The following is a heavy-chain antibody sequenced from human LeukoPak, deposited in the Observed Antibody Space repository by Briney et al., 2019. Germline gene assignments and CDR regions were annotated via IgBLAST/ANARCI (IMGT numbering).Heavy chain of an antibody. CDR1: GGTFSSYA. CDR3: ARDRAVVVAATDY. Sequence: SVKVSCKASGGTFSSYAISWVRQAPGQGLEWMGGIIPIFGTANYAQKFQGRVTITADKSTSTAYMELSSLRSGDTAVYYCARDRAVVVAATDYWGQGTLVTVCS. CDR2: IIPIFGTA. V-gene: IGHV1-69*06. J-gene: IGHJ4*02. D-gene: IGHD2-15*01.